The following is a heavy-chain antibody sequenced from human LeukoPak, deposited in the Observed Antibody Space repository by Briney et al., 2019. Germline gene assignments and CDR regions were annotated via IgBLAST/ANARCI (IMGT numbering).Heavy chain of an antibody. D-gene: IGHD5-24*01. J-gene: IGHJ3*01. V-gene: IGHV3-73*01. Sequence: GGSLRLSCAASGFTFSDSAMHCVRQISGRGLEWVGRIRSEANSYATAYAGSVKGRFTISRDDSKNTAYLQMSSLKTEDTAVYYCTRLQRVEGNAFDLWGQGTMVTVSS. CDR2: IRSEANSYAT. CDR1: GFTFSDSA. CDR3: TRLQRVEGNAFDL.